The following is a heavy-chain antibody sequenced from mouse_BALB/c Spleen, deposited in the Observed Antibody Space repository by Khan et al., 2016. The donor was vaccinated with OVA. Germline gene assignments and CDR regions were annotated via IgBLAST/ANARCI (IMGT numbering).Heavy chain of an antibody. CDR1: GFSLTSYG. CDR3: ARHRFGYFDV. Sequence: QVQLKESGPDLVAPSQSLSITCTVSGFSLTSYGVHWVRQPPGKGLEWLVVIWSDGITTYNSALKSRLSLSKDNSKSQVFLTMNSLQTDDPAMYYCARHRFGYFDVWGAGTTVTVSS. CDR2: IWSDGIT. V-gene: IGHV2-6-2*01. J-gene: IGHJ1*01.